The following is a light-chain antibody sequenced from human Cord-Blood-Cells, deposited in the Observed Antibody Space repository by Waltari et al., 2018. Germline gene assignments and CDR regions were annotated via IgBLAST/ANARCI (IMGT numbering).Light chain of an antibody. V-gene: IGLV2-14*01. CDR2: EVS. CDR3: SSYTSSSTLDV. J-gene: IGLJ1*01. CDR1: SSAVGGYNY. Sequence: QSALTQPASVSGSPGQSITISCTGTSSAVGGYNYFPWYQQHPGKAPKLMIYEVSNRPSGVSNRFSGSKSGNTASLTISGLQAEDEADYYCSSYTSSSTLDVFGTGTKVTVL.